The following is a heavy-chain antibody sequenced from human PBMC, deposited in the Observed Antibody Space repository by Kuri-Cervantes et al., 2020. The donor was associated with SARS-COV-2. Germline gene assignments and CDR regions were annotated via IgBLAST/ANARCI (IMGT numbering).Heavy chain of an antibody. CDR3: DTGSLTAMANLQGYPYYYGMDV. V-gene: IGHV4-34*01. CDR1: GGSFSGYY. Sequence: ESLKISCAVYGGSFSGYYWSWIRQPPGKGLEWIGEINHSGSTNYNPSLKSRVTVSVDTSKNQFSLKLSSVTAADTAVYYCDTGSLTAMANLQGYPYYYGMDVWGQGTTVTVSS. CDR2: INHSGST. D-gene: IGHD5-18*01. J-gene: IGHJ6*02.